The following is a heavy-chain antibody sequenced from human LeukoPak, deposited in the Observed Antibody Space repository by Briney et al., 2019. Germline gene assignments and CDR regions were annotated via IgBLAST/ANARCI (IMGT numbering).Heavy chain of an antibody. CDR1: GYTLTELS. CDR3: ATVQPSSSAAFSYYYYYYMDV. Sequence: ASVKVSCKVSGYTLTELSMHWVRQAPGDGLEWMGGFDPEDGETIYAQKFQGRVTMTEDTSTDTAYMELSSLRSEDTAVYYCATVQPSSSAAFSYYYYYYMDVWGKGTTVTVSS. CDR2: FDPEDGET. J-gene: IGHJ6*03. D-gene: IGHD2-2*01. V-gene: IGHV1-24*01.